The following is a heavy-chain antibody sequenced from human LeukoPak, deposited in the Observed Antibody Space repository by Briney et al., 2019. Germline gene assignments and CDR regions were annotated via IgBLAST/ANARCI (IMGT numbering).Heavy chain of an antibody. J-gene: IGHJ4*02. CDR1: GFTFNTYA. Sequence: PGGSLRLSCAASGFTFNTYAMNWVRQAPGKGLEWVSTISGSGGSTYYADSVKGRFTISRDNSKNTLYLQMNSLRAEDTAVYYCAKDLKYYYDSSGYYPDYWGQGTLVTVSS. CDR3: AKDLKYYYDSSGYYPDY. D-gene: IGHD3-22*01. V-gene: IGHV3-23*01. CDR2: ISGSGGST.